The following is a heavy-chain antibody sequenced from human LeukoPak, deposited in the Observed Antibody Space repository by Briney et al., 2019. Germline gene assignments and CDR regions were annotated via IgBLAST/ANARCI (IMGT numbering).Heavy chain of an antibody. Sequence: GGSLRLSCVVSGFTVGNYWMSWVRQAPGKGLEWVANIKLDGRQRFYVDSVKGRFTISRASTENSLYLQMNSLRVEDTAVYYCARDTDDFQGLDIWGQGTVVTVSS. D-gene: IGHD3-3*01. CDR2: IKLDGRQR. CDR1: GFTVGNYW. J-gene: IGHJ3*02. CDR3: ARDTDDFQGLDI. V-gene: IGHV3-7*01.